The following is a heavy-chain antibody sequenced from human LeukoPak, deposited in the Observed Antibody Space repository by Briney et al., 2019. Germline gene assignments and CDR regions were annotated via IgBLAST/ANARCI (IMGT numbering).Heavy chain of an antibody. V-gene: IGHV4-59*01. CDR2: ISYTGST. Sequence: PSETLSLTCTVSGGSISDDYWSWIRQPPGKGLEWIGYISYTGSTTYNPSLKSRLTISVDTSRNRFSLKLSSVTAADTAVYYCASYRVRTGLGYCSSTSCSDNWFDPWGQGTLVTVSS. J-gene: IGHJ5*02. CDR1: GGSISDDY. CDR3: ASYRVRTGLGYCSSTSCSDNWFDP. D-gene: IGHD2-2*01.